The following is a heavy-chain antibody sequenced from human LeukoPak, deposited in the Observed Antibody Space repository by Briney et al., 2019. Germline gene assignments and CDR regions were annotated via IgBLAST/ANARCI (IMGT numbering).Heavy chain of an antibody. CDR1: GFTFSSYS. V-gene: IGHV3-21*01. J-gene: IGHJ4*02. D-gene: IGHD6-19*01. CDR3: ARVPSSGYSSGWYSY. CDR2: ISSSSSYI. Sequence: GGSLRLSCAASGFTFSSYSMNWVRQAPGKGLEWVSSISSSSSYIYYADSVKGRFTISRDNAKSSLYLQMNSLRAEDTAVYYCARVPSSGYSSGWYSYWGQGTLVTVSS.